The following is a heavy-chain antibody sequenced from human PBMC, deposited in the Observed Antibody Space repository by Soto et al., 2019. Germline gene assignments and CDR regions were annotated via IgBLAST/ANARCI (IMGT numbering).Heavy chain of an antibody. Sequence: SETLSLTCSVSDDSINSDKYYWGWIRQPPGKGLEWIGSIYYSGSTYYNPSLKSRVTISVDTSKNQFSLKLSSVTAAGTAVYYCARQVAAFLRFLERFTYYFDYWGQGTLVTVSS. CDR2: IYYSGST. J-gene: IGHJ4*02. CDR3: ARQVAAFLRFLERFTYYFDY. V-gene: IGHV4-39*01. D-gene: IGHD3-3*01. CDR1: DDSINSDKYY.